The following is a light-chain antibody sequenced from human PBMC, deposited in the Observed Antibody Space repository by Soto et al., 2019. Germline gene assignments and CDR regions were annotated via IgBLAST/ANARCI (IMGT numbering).Light chain of an antibody. CDR1: QSVSSN. Sequence: EIVLTQSPATLSLSPGERATLSCRASQSVSSNLAWYQQKPGQAPRLLVYDTSNRATGIPARFSGSGSGTDFTLTISSLEPEDFAVYYCQQRSNWPFLTFGGGTKV. J-gene: IGKJ4*01. CDR2: DTS. CDR3: QQRSNWPFLT. V-gene: IGKV3-11*01.